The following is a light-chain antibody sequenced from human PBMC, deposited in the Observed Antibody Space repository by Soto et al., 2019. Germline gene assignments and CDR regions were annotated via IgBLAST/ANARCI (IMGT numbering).Light chain of an antibody. CDR1: QPIASN. J-gene: IGKJ2*01. CDR3: QQYNNWPYT. V-gene: IGKV3-15*01. CDR2: RAS. Sequence: EILMTQSPATLSVSPGGRATLSCRASQPIASNVAWYQQKPGQSPRLLIYRASTRAADVPAGFTGSGSGTEFTLTISSLHSEDFAVYFCQQYNNWPYTFGQGTKVDIK.